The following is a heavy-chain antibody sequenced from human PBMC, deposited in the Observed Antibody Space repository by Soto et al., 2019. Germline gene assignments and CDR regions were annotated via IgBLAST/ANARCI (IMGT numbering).Heavy chain of an antibody. Sequence: SETLSLTCTVSGGSISSYYWSWIRQPAGKGLEWIGRIYTSGSTNYNPSLKSRVTMSVDTSKNQFSLKLSSVTAADTAVYYCAWAGYDFWSGPLTYYYGMDVWGQGTTVTVSS. CDR3: AWAGYDFWSGPLTYYYGMDV. CDR1: GGSISSYY. V-gene: IGHV4-4*07. CDR2: IYTSGST. D-gene: IGHD3-3*01. J-gene: IGHJ6*02.